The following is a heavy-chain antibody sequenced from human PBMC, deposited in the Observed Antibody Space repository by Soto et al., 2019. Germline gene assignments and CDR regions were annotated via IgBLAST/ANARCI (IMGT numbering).Heavy chain of an antibody. CDR1: GDTFSSYA. CDR3: ARDPVGATGFNY. CDR2: IIPIFGTA. Sequence: SVKVSCKASGDTFSSYAISWVRQAPGQGLEWMGGIIPIFGTANYAQKFQGRVTITTDKSTSTAYMELSSLRSEDTAVYYCARDPVGATGFNYWGQGTLVTVSS. V-gene: IGHV1-69*05. D-gene: IGHD1-26*01. J-gene: IGHJ4*02.